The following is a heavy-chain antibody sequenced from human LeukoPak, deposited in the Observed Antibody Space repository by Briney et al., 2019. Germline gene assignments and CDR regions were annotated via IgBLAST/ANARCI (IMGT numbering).Heavy chain of an antibody. D-gene: IGHD7-27*01. CDR3: AKGRTTGESAFDI. J-gene: IGHJ3*02. CDR2: ISGGGGST. V-gene: IGHV3-23*01. Sequence: GGSLRLSCAASGFIFSSYATNWVRQAPGKGLEWVSGISGGGGSTYYADSVKGRFTISRDNSKNTLYLQMNSLRAEDTAVYYCAKGRTTGESAFDIWGQGTMVTVSS. CDR1: GFIFSSYA.